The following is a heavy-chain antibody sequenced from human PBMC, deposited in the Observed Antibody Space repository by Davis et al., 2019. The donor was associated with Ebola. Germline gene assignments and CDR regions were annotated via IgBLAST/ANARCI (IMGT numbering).Heavy chain of an antibody. CDR2: IYYSGST. CDR3: ARLNPEQGSYYYYYGMDV. CDR1: GGSISSYY. D-gene: IGHD1-14*01. Sequence: SETLSLTCTVSGGSISSYYWSWIRQPPGKGLEWIGYIYYSGSTNYNPSLKSRVTISVDTSKNQFSLKLSSVTAADTAVYYCARLNPEQGSYYYYYGMDVWGQGTTVTVSS. J-gene: IGHJ6*02. V-gene: IGHV4-59*01.